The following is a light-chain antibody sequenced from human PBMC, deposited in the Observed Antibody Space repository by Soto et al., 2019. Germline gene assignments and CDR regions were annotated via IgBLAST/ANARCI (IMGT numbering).Light chain of an antibody. CDR1: HRVDSN. CDR3: LQYKDWPRT. Sequence: EITMKQSPATSSVYPGGRATLSCRTSHRVDSNLAWYQQKPGQAPRLLIYGASNRATGIPARFTGSGSGTEFTLTISSLQSEDFGNYYCLQYKDWPRTFGQGTKVDIK. J-gene: IGKJ1*01. V-gene: IGKV3-15*01. CDR2: GAS.